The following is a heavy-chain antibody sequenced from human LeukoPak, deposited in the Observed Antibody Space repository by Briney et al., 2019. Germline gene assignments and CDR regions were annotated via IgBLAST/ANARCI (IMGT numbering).Heavy chain of an antibody. J-gene: IGHJ4*02. CDR1: GGSVSSGSYY. V-gene: IGHV4-61*01. CDR3: ARDGSGWSDYFDY. Sequence: SETLSLTCTVSGGSVSSGSYYCSWIRQPPGKGLEWIGYISHSGSTNYTPSLKSRVTISVDTSKNQFSLKLSSVTAADTAVYYCARDGSGWSDYFDYWGQGTLVTVSS. D-gene: IGHD6-19*01. CDR2: ISHSGST.